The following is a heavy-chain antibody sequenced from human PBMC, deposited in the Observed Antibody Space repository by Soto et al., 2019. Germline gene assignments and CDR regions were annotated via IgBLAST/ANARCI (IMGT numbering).Heavy chain of an antibody. Sequence: VASVKVSCKASGYTFTGYYMHWVRQAPGQGLEWMGWINPNSGGTNYAQKFQGRVTMTRDTSISTAYMELSRLRSDDTAVYYCARDADYVWGSYRRPRAGWFDPWGQGTLVTVSS. V-gene: IGHV1-2*02. CDR1: GYTFTGYY. CDR3: ARDADYVWGSYRRPRAGWFDP. CDR2: INPNSGGT. J-gene: IGHJ5*02. D-gene: IGHD3-16*02.